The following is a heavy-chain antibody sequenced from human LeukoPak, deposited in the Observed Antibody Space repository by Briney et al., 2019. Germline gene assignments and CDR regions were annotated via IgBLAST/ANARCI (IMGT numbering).Heavy chain of an antibody. CDR2: IYTSGST. Sequence: PSETLSLTCTVSGGSISSYYWSWIRQPAGKGLEWIGRIYTSGSTNYNPSLKSRVTTSVDTSKNQFSLKLSSVTAADTAVYYCARGFEGDIVVVPAASLDYWGQGTLVTVSS. CDR1: GGSISSYY. V-gene: IGHV4-4*07. D-gene: IGHD2-2*01. CDR3: ARGFEGDIVVVPAASLDY. J-gene: IGHJ4*02.